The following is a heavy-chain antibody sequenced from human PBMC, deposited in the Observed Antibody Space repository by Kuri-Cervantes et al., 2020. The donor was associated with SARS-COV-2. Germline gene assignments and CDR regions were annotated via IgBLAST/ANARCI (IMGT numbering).Heavy chain of an antibody. CDR3: ARATSSCGGDCYIFDY. V-gene: IGHV4-59*01. Sequence: GSLRLSCTVSGDSMSSYYRGWVRQPPGRGLEWIGYIFYSGSTNYNPSLKSRVTISVDTSKNQFSLRLNSVTAADTAVYYCARATSSCGGDCYIFDYWGQGTLVTVSS. CDR1: GDSMSSYY. J-gene: IGHJ4*02. D-gene: IGHD2-21*01. CDR2: IFYSGST.